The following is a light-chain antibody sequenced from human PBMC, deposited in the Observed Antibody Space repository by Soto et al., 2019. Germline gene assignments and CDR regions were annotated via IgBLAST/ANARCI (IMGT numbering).Light chain of an antibody. Sequence: EIVLTQSPATLSLSPGERATLSCRASQSVSSYLAWYQQKPGQAPRLLIYGASSRATGTPDRFSGSGSGTDFTLTINSLEPEDFAVYYCQQSRSWPPTITFGQGTRLEIK. J-gene: IGKJ5*01. V-gene: IGKV3-11*01. CDR1: QSVSSY. CDR2: GAS. CDR3: QQSRSWPPTIT.